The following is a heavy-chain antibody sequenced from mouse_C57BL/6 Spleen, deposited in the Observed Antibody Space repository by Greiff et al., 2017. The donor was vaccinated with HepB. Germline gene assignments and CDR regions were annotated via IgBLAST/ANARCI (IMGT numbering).Heavy chain of an antibody. CDR1: GFSLTSYG. D-gene: IGHD1-1*01. J-gene: IGHJ4*01. V-gene: IGHV2-5*01. Sequence: QVQLQQSGPGLVQPSQSLSITCTVSGFSLTSYGVHWVRQSPGKGLAWLGVIWRGGSTDYNAAFMSRLSITKDNSKSQVFFKMNSLQADDTAIYYCANYYGSSRAMDYWGQGTSVTVSS. CDR2: IWRGGST. CDR3: ANYYGSSRAMDY.